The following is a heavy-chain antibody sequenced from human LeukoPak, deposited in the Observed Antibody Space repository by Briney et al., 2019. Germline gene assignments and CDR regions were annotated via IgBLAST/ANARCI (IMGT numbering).Heavy chain of an antibody. D-gene: IGHD4-11*01. CDR3: ARDGTLTTTYYFDY. Sequence: GGSLRLSCAASGFTFSSYWMNWARQAPGKGLEWVASINHNGNVNYYVDSVKGRFTISRDNAKNSLYLQMSNLRAEDTAVYYCARDGTLTTTYYFDYWGQGTLVTVSS. J-gene: IGHJ4*02. CDR2: INHNGNVN. V-gene: IGHV3-7*03. CDR1: GFTFSSYW.